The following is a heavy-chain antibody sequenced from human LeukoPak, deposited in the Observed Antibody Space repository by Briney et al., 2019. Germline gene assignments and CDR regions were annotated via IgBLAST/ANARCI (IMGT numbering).Heavy chain of an antibody. CDR1: GITFSNYY. V-gene: IGHV3-74*01. CDR3: ATDDYRGLGY. CDR2: IIQDGSVT. D-gene: IGHD3-16*01. Sequence: GRSLRLSCVTSGITFSNYYMHWVRQVPGEGMVWVSHIIQDGSVTSYADSVKGRFTTSRDNAKNTVYLHLSNLRAEDTAVYFCATDDYRGLGYWGQGTLVTVSS. J-gene: IGHJ4*02.